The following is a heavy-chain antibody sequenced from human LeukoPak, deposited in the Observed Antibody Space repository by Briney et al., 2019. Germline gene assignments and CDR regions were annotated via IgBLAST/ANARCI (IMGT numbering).Heavy chain of an antibody. CDR2: IRGRGNNK. CDR3: AKGGHCTSTTRYYFHS. Sequence: PGSSLRLSCAAFGFTFSNSDMNWVRQVPGKGLEWVAVIRGRGNNKYYGESVNGRFTISRDTSKNTLHLQMTSLRPEDSAIYYCAKGGHCTSTTRYYFHSWRQRARHTVS. J-gene: IGHJ4*02. V-gene: IGHV3-33*06. D-gene: IGHD2-2*01. CDR1: GFTFSNSD.